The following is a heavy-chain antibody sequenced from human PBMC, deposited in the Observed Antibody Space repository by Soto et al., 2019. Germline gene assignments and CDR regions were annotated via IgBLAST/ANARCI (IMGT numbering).Heavy chain of an antibody. CDR1: GGTFSSYA. J-gene: IGHJ4*02. CDR2: IIPIFGTA. D-gene: IGHD3-9*01. CDR3: ARGLYDILTGYYGPRDY. V-gene: IGHV1-69*13. Sequence: SVKVSCKASGGTFSSYAISWVRQAPGQGLEWMGGIIPIFGTANYAQKFQGRVTITADESTSTAYMELSSLRSEDTAVYYCARGLYDILTGYYGPRDYWGQGTLVTVSS.